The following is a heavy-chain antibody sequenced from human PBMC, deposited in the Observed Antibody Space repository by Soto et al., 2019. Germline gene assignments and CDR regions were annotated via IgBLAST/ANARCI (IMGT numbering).Heavy chain of an antibody. D-gene: IGHD3-10*01. CDR2: ISSSSSTI. J-gene: IGHJ6*02. Sequence: EVQLVESGGGLVQPGGSLRLSCAASGFTFSSYSMNWVRQAPGKGLEWVSYISSSSSTIYYADSVKGRFTISRDNAKNSLYLKMNSLRDEDTAVYYCARDPGHLGSGSYWALRRYYGMDVWGQGTTVTVSS. V-gene: IGHV3-48*02. CDR1: GFTFSSYS. CDR3: ARDPGHLGSGSYWALRRYYGMDV.